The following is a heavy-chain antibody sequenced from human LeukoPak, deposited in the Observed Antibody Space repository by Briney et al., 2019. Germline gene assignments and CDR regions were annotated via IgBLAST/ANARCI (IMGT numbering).Heavy chain of an antibody. Sequence: PGGSLTLSCAASAFTFSSYEMNCVSQAPGNGLDGVSYISSSVSTIYYADSVKGRFTISRDNAKNSLYLQMNSLRAEDTAVYYCARDLRFGGQGTLVTVSS. V-gene: IGHV3-48*03. CDR2: ISSSVSTI. D-gene: IGHD3-10*01. J-gene: IGHJ4*02. CDR1: AFTFSSYE. CDR3: ARDLRF.